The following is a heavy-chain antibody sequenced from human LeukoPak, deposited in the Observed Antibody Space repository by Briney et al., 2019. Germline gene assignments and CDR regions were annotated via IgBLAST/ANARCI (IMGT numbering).Heavy chain of an antibody. J-gene: IGHJ4*02. CDR3: ARDGDWQQPQL. CDR1: GGSLSSGSYY. D-gene: IGHD6-13*01. CDR2: IHTSGST. V-gene: IGHV4-61*02. Sequence: SQTLSLTCTVSGGSLSSGSYYWSWIRQPAGEGLEWIGLIHTSGSTNYIPSLKSRVTISVHTSKNQFSLKLSSVTAADTAVYYCARDGDWQQPQLWGQGTPVTVSS.